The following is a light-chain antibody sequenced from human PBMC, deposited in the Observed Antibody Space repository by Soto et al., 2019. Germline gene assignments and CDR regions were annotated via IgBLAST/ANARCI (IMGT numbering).Light chain of an antibody. J-gene: IGKJ4*01. CDR1: QSISSSY. V-gene: IGKV3-20*01. CDR2: GAS. Sequence: EIVLTQSPGTLSLSPGERATLSCRASQSISSSYLAWYQQKLGQAPRLLIYGASSRATGIPDRFSGSGSGKDFTLTISRLEPDDFAVYYCQQYGSSPAVTFGGGTKVEIK. CDR3: QQYGSSPAVT.